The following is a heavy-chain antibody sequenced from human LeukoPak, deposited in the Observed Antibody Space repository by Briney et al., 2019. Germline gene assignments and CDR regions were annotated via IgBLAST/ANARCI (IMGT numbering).Heavy chain of an antibody. J-gene: IGHJ4*02. D-gene: IGHD2-2*01. Sequence: GGSLRLSCAASGFTFSTYAMSWVRQAPGKGLEWVSAFSGSGGNTYYADSVKGRFTISRDNSKNTAYLQMNSLKTEDTAVYYCTSGGYCSSTSCYGENWGQGTLVTVSS. CDR1: GFTFSTYA. V-gene: IGHV3-23*01. CDR2: FSGSGGNT. CDR3: TSGGYCSSTSCYGEN.